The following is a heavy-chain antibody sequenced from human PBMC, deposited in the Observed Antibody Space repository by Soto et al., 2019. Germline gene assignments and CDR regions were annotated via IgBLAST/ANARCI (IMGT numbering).Heavy chain of an antibody. J-gene: IGHJ6*02. Sequence: SLRLSCAASGFTFSSYAMSWVRQAPGKGLEWVSAISGSGGSTYYADSVKGRFTISRDNSKNTLYLQMNSLRAEDTAVYYCAKAIYCSGGSCSNYYYYGMDVWGQGTTVTVSS. CDR1: GFTFSSYA. CDR2: ISGSGGST. V-gene: IGHV3-23*01. CDR3: AKAIYCSGGSCSNYYYYGMDV. D-gene: IGHD2-15*01.